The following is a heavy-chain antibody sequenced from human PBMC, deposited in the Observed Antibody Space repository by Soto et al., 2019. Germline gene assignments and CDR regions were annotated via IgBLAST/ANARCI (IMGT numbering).Heavy chain of an antibody. Sequence: CKARRSVVSRYGINLVGRHAVKGIEWMGWMNPSNANTSSSQKFQGRVTITRDTSASTAYMELSSLRSEDTAVYYCARAPGGPGIAEYWGQGTLVTVSS. J-gene: IGHJ4*02. V-gene: IGHV1-3*01. D-gene: IGHD6-13*01. CDR3: ARAPGGPGIAEY. CDR1: RSVVSRYG. CDR2: MNPSNANT.